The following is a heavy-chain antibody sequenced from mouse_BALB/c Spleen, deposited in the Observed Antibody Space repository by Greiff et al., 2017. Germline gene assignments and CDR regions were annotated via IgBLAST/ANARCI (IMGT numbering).Heavy chain of an antibody. J-gene: IGHJ4*01. Sequence: EVNVVESGGGLVQPGGSRKLSCAASGFTFSDYGMAWVRQAPGKGPEWVAFISNLAYSIYYADTVTGRFTISRENAKNTLYLEMSSLRSEDTAMYYCARDQKDYGSSYVGAMDYWGQGTSVTVSS. V-gene: IGHV5-15*02. CDR1: GFTFSDYG. D-gene: IGHD1-1*01. CDR3: ARDQKDYGSSYVGAMDY. CDR2: ISNLAYSI.